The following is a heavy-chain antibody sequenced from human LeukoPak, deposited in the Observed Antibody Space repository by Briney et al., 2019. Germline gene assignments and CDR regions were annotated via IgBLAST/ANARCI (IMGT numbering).Heavy chain of an antibody. J-gene: IGHJ4*02. Sequence: GGSLRLXCAASGFTFSSYSMNWVRQAPGKGLEWVSSISSSSSYIYYADSVKGRFTISRDNAKNSLYLQMNSLRAEDTAVYYCARDDYGDYGGSAELDYWGQGTLVTVPS. V-gene: IGHV3-21*01. D-gene: IGHD4-17*01. CDR3: ARDDYGDYGGSAELDY. CDR2: ISSSSSYI. CDR1: GFTFSSYS.